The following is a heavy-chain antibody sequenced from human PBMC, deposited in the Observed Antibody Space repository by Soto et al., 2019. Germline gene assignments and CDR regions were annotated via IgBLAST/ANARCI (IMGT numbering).Heavy chain of an antibody. D-gene: IGHD3-3*01. CDR3: AKVLRFLEWLLYELGNEHQNFDY. CDR2: ISGSGGST. J-gene: IGHJ4*02. CDR1: GFTFSSYA. V-gene: IGHV3-23*01. Sequence: GGSLRLSCAASGFTFSSYAMSWVRQAPGKGLEWVSAISGSGGSTYYADSVKGRFTISRDNSKNTLYLQMNSLRAEDTAVYYCAKVLRFLEWLLYELGNEHQNFDYWGQGTLVTVSS.